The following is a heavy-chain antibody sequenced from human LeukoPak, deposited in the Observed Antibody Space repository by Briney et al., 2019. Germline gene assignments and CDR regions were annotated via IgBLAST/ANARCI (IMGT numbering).Heavy chain of an antibody. CDR1: GYTFTGYA. CDR3: AKKLRGPSHPLDF. Sequence: ASVKVSCKASGYTFTGYAIHWVRQAPGQGLEWMGWINPEKRDTGYAHKFQGRVTMTSDTSTSTAYMELSSLRSDDTAVYYCAKKLRGPSHPLDFWGQGTLVTVSS. V-gene: IGHV1-2*02. D-gene: IGHD2-21*01. CDR2: INPEKRDT. J-gene: IGHJ4*02.